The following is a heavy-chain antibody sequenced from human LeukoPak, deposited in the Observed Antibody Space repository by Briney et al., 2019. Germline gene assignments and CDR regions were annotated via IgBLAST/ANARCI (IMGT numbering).Heavy chain of an antibody. V-gene: IGHV3-23*01. CDR3: AKGGQWLVNWFDP. CDR2: ISGSGGST. CDR1: GFTFSSYA. Sequence: PGGSLRLSCAASGFTFSSYAMSWVRQAPGKGLERVSAISGSGGSTYYADSVKGRFTISRDNAKNTLYLQMNSLRAEDTAVYYCAKGGQWLVNWFDPWGQGTLVTVSS. D-gene: IGHD6-19*01. J-gene: IGHJ5*02.